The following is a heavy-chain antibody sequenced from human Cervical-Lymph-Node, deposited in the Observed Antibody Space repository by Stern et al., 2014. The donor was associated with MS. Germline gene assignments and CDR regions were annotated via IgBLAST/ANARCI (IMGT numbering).Heavy chain of an antibody. D-gene: IGHD1-1*01. Sequence: EVQLGQSGGGLIQPGGSLRLSCAASGFTVSSVYMSWVRQAPGKGLEWVSLIYSGGNTYYADSVKGRFAISRDNSKNTLYLQMNSLRAEDTAVYYCARNQIRTFYFDYWGQGTLVTFSS. CDR1: GFTVSSVY. J-gene: IGHJ4*02. CDR3: ARNQIRTFYFDY. CDR2: IYSGGNT. V-gene: IGHV3-53*01.